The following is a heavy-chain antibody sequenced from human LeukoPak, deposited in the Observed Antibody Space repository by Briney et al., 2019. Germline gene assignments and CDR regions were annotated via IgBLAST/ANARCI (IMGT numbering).Heavy chain of an antibody. V-gene: IGHV3-30*02. CDR3: AKDKSGGYYYYMDV. Sequence: GGSLRLSCAASGFIFSSYGMHWVRQAPGKGLEWVAFIQYDGSNKHYADSVKGRFTISRDNSKNTLSLQMNSLRAEDTAVYYCAKDKSGGYYYYMDVWGKGTTVTISS. CDR1: GFIFSSYG. D-gene: IGHD3-10*01. J-gene: IGHJ6*03. CDR2: IQYDGSNK.